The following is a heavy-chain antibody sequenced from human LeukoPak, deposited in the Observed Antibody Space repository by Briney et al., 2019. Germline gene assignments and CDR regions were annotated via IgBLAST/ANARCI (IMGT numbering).Heavy chain of an antibody. V-gene: IGHV3-30*01. CDR2: ISYDGRNK. CDR3: ASSFCSAGSCYSMDV. CDR1: GFTFSSYG. Sequence: GGSLRLSCATSGFTFSSYGIHWVRQAPGKGLEWVAIISYDGRNKVYAESVKGRFTISRDNSENTLYLQINSLRPEDTAVYYCASSFCSAGSCYSMDVWGKGTTVIVSS. D-gene: IGHD2-15*01. J-gene: IGHJ6*03.